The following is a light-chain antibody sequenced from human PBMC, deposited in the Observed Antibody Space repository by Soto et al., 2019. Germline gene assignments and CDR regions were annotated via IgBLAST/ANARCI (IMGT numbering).Light chain of an antibody. CDR2: AAS. CDR1: QSVSSYY. V-gene: IGKV3-20*01. J-gene: IGKJ1*01. CDR3: QQYGSSPRT. Sequence: EIVLTQSPGTLSLSPGERATLSCRASQSVSSYYLAWYQQKPGQAPRLLIYAASSRATGIPDRFSGSGSGTDFTLTINRLEPEDFAVYYCQQYGSSPRTFGQGTKVDIK.